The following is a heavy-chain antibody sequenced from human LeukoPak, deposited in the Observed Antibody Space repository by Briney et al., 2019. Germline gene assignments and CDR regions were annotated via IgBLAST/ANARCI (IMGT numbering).Heavy chain of an antibody. V-gene: IGHV1-18*01. J-gene: IGHJ3*02. CDR2: ISAYNGNT. CDR3: AREVDGGAFDI. D-gene: IGHD3-16*01. Sequence: ASVTVSCTASGYTFTSYGISWVRQAPGQGLEWMGWISAYNGNTNYAQKLQGRVTMTTDTSTSTAYMELGSLRSDDTAVYYCAREVDGGAFDIWGQGTMVTVSS. CDR1: GYTFTSYG.